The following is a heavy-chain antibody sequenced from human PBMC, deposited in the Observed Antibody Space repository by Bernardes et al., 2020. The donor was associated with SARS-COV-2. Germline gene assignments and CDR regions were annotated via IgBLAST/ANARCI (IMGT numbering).Heavy chain of an antibody. CDR1: GYTFTSYG. J-gene: IGHJ6*02. V-gene: IGHV1-18*04. CDR2: ISAYNGNT. D-gene: IGHD3-3*01. Sequence: ASVKVSCKASGYTFTSYGISWVRQAPGQGLEWMGWISAYNGNTNYAQKLQGRVTMTTDTSTSTAYMELRSLRSDDTAVYYCARDPNGRELDDFWGGYFPETVYYDYGMDVWGQVTTVTVSS. CDR3: ARDPNGRELDDFWGGYFPETVYYDYGMDV.